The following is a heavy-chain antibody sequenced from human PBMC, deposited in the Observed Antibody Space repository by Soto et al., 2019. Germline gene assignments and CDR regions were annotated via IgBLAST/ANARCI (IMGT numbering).Heavy chain of an antibody. J-gene: IGHJ4*02. CDR1: GGSFSGYY. CDR3: ARDDYGDYFIDY. CDR2: INHSGST. Sequence: SETLSLTCAVYGGSFSGYYWSWIRQPPGKGLEWIGEINHSGSTNYNPSLKSRVTISVDTSKNQFSLKLSSVTAADTAVYYCARDDYGDYFIDYWGQGTLVTVSS. D-gene: IGHD4-17*01. V-gene: IGHV4-34*01.